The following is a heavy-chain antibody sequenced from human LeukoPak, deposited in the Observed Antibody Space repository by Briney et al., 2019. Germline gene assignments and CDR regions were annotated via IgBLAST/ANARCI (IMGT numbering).Heavy chain of an antibody. CDR1: GFTFSGSW. CDR2: IDLDGNTK. Sequence: PGGSLRLSCAASGFTFSGSWMTWVRQAPGRGLEWVANIDLDGNTKKYLDSVKGRFTISRDNARNSLYLQLNGLRAEDTSVYYCARDPAYGALDYWGQGTLVTVSS. CDR3: ARDPAYGALDY. V-gene: IGHV3-7*01. J-gene: IGHJ4*02. D-gene: IGHD4-17*01.